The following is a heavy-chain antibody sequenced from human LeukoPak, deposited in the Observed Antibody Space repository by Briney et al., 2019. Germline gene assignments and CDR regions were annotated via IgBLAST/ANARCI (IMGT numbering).Heavy chain of an antibody. V-gene: IGHV1-18*04. CDR1: GYTFTSYY. CDR2: ISAYNGNT. Sequence: GASVKVSCKASGYTFTSYYMHWVRQAPGQGLEWMGWISAYNGNTNYAQKLQGRVTMTTDTSTSTAYMELRSLRSDDTAVYYCARDQAMVRGVIITGDAFDIWGQGTMVTVSS. CDR3: ARDQAMVRGVIITGDAFDI. J-gene: IGHJ3*02. D-gene: IGHD3-10*01.